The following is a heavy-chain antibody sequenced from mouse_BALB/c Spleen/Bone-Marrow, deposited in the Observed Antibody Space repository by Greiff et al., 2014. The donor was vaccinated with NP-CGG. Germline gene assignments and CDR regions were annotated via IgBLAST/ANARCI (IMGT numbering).Heavy chain of an antibody. CDR3: ARLNVCGNLYV. CDR2: INPDSSTI. Sequence: VQLQQSGGGLVQPGGSLKLSCAASGFDFRRYWMSWVRQAPGKGLEWIGKINPDSSTINYTPSLKGKFIISRDNAKNTLYLQISKLTSEDTALYYCARLNVCGNLYVWGAGTTVTVSS. V-gene: IGHV4-1*02. J-gene: IGHJ1*01. CDR1: GFDFRRYW. D-gene: IGHD2-1*01.